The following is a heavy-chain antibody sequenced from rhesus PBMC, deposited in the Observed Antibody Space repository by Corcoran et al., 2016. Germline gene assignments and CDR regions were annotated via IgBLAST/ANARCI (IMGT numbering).Heavy chain of an antibody. CDR3: ARGARTIDY. D-gene: IGHD1-44*02. CDR1: GGSISSSY. Sequence: QLQLQESGPGLVKPSETLSVTCAVSGGSISSSYWSWIRQAPGKGLEWIGYIYGSGSSTNYNHSLKSRVTLSVDTSKNQLSLKLSSVTTADTAVYYCARGARTIDYWGQGVLVTVSS. CDR2: IYGSGSST. J-gene: IGHJ4*01. V-gene: IGHV4-169*01.